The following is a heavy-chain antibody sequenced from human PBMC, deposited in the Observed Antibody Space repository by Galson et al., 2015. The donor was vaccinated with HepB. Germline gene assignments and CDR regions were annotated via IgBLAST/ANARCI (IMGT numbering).Heavy chain of an antibody. Sequence: SLRLSCAASGFTFSSYSMNWVRQAPGKGLQWVSSISSSSSYIYYEDSVKGRFTISRDNAKNSLYLQMNSPRAEDTAVYYCASCSSTSCFDYWGQGALVTVSS. D-gene: IGHD2-2*01. CDR1: GFTFSSYS. V-gene: IGHV3-21*01. J-gene: IGHJ4*02. CDR2: ISSSSSYI. CDR3: ASCSSTSCFDY.